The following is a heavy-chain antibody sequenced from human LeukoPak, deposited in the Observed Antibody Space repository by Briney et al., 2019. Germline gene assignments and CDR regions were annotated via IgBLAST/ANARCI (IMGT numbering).Heavy chain of an antibody. J-gene: IGHJ4*02. CDR3: VRARLIRLENYFDY. Sequence: GGSLRLSCATSGFTFSNHEMNWVRQAPGKGLEWVAYTSRGGSDISYADSVKGRFTISTDNANSSLYLQMNSLRAEDTAVYFCVRARLIRLENYFDYWGQGTLVTVSS. D-gene: IGHD2-21*02. CDR2: TSRGGSDI. CDR1: GFTFSNHE. V-gene: IGHV3-48*03.